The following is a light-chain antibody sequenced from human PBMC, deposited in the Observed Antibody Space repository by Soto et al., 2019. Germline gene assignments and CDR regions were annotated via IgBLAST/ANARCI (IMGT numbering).Light chain of an antibody. CDR3: QQTYRSPT. J-gene: IGKJ1*01. V-gene: IGKV1-39*01. CDR2: AAS. CDR1: QSISSY. Sequence: DIQMTQSPSSLSASVGDRFTITCRSSQSISSYLNWYQQKQGKAPKLLIYAASTLQFGVPSRFSGTGSGTDFTLTISSLQPEDFATYYCQQTYRSPTFGQGTKVDIK.